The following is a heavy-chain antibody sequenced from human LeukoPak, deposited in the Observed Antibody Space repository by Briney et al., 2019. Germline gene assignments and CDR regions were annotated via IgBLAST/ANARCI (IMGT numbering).Heavy chain of an antibody. J-gene: IGHJ4*02. Sequence: GGSLRLSCAASGFTFSSYAMSWVRQAPGKGLEWVSAISGSGGSTYYADSVKGRFTISRDNSKNTLYLQMNSLRAEDTAVYYCAKDLDCSSTSCYKDYWGQGTLVTVSS. CDR1: GFTFSSYA. CDR3: AKDLDCSSTSCYKDY. D-gene: IGHD2-2*02. CDR2: ISGSGGST. V-gene: IGHV3-23*01.